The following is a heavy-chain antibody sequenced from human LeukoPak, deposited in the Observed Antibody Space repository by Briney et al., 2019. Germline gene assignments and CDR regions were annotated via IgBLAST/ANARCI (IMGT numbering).Heavy chain of an antibody. CDR1: GFTVSDHY. V-gene: IGHV3-66*01. Sequence: GGSLRLSCAASGFTVSDHYMIWVRQAPGKGLEWVSVIYSGGSTNYADYVKGRFTISRDNSQNSLYLQMNSLRAEDTAVYYCAIRYSGYWGQGTLVTVSS. CDR3: AIRYSGY. CDR2: IYSGGST. D-gene: IGHD3-9*01. J-gene: IGHJ4*02.